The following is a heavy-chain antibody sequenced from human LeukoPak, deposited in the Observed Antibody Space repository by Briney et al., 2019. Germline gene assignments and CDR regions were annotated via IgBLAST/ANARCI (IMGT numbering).Heavy chain of an antibody. J-gene: IGHJ4*02. CDR1: GGSFSGYY. V-gene: IGHV4-34*01. CDR2: INHSGST. CDR3: ARHPSRYCSSTSCYSSDY. D-gene: IGHD2-2*01. Sequence: KPSETLSLTCAVYGGSFSGYYWSWIRQPPGKGLEWIGEINHSGSTNYNPSLKSRVTISVDTSKNQFSLKLSSVTAADTAVYYCARHPSRYCSSTSCYSSDYWGQGTLVTVSS.